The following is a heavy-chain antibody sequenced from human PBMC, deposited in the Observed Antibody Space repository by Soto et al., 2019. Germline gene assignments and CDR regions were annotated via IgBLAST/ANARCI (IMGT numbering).Heavy chain of an antibody. V-gene: IGHV1-69*01. D-gene: IGHD3-10*01. J-gene: IGHJ6*02. Sequence: QVQLVQSGAEVKRPGTSVKVSCKASGDMFRNSAFTWVRQAPGQGLAWMGVIIPLFRKTDVAQKFQGRVNFTADESTSSLYMEVSSLTSEDTALYYCARARLSNGDPNIYFFYGLDVWGQGTTITVSS. CDR3: ARARLSNGDPNIYFFYGLDV. CDR1: GDMFRNSA. CDR2: IIPLFRKT.